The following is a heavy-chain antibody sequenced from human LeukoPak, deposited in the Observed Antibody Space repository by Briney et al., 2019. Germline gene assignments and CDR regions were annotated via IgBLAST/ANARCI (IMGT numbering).Heavy chain of an antibody. D-gene: IGHD2-2*01. J-gene: IGHJ3*02. CDR1: GYSFTSYW. CDR2: IYPGDSDT. Sequence: GESLKISCKGSGYSFTSYWIGWVRQMPGKGLEWMGIIYPGDSDTRYSPSFQGQVTISADKSISTAYLQWSSLKASDTAMYYCARHRGLGYFSSTSCYADAFGIWGQGTMVTVSS. V-gene: IGHV5-51*01. CDR3: ARHRGLGYFSSTSCYADAFGI.